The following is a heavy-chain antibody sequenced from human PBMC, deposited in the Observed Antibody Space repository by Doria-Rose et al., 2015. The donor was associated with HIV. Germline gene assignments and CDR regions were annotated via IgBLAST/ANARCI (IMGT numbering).Heavy chain of an antibody. V-gene: IGHV2-26*01. CDR2: FFSDDAR. CDR3: ARIKSSRWYHKYYVDF. D-gene: IGHD6-13*01. J-gene: IGHJ4*02. Sequence: QVTLKESGPVLVKPTETLTLTCTVSGVSLSSPGMGVSWIRQPPGKALEWLANFFSDDARYYKSSLKSRLTISRGTSKSQVVLTMTDMDPVDTATYYCARIKSSRWYHKYYVDFWGQGTLVIVSA. CDR1: GVSLSSPGMG.